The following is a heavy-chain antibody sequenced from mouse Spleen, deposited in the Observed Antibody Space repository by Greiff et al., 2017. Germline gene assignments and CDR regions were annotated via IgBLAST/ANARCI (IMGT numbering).Heavy chain of an antibody. J-gene: IGHJ2*01. V-gene: IGHV3-6*01. CDR2: ISYDGSN. CDR3: ARIYDGYYGNYFDY. Sequence: EVQRVESGPGLVKPSQSLSLTCSVTGYSITSGYYWNWIRQFPGNKLEWMGYISYDGSNNYNPSLKNRISITRDTSKNQFFLKLNSVTTEDTATYYCARIYDGYYGNYFDYWGQGTTLTVSS. D-gene: IGHD2-3*01. CDR1: GYSITSGYY.